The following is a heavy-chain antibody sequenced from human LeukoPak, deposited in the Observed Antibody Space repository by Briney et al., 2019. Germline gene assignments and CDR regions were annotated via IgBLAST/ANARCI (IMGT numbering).Heavy chain of an antibody. D-gene: IGHD2-2*02. CDR3: ARGGVRYCSSTSCHTDTSDAFDI. J-gene: IGHJ3*02. Sequence: GASVKVSCKASGYTFTSYDINWVRQATGQGLEWMGWMNPNSGNTGYAQKFQGRVTMTRNTSISTAYMELSSLRSEDTAVYYCARGGVRYCSSTSCHTDTSDAFDIWGQGTMVTVSS. CDR1: GYTFTSYD. CDR2: MNPNSGNT. V-gene: IGHV1-8*01.